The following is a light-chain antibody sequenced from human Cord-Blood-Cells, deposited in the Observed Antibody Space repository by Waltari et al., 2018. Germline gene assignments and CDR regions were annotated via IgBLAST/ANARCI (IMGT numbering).Light chain of an antibody. V-gene: IGLV2-23*01. Sequence: QTALSQPASVSGSPGQSITISCTGTSSAVGRYNFVSWYQQHPGKAPKLMLYEGSKRPSGFANRFSGSNSGNTAALTISGLQADDEADYYCCSYAGSSTFVFGTGTKVTVL. CDR1: SSAVGRYNF. J-gene: IGLJ1*01. CDR3: CSYAGSSTFV. CDR2: EGS.